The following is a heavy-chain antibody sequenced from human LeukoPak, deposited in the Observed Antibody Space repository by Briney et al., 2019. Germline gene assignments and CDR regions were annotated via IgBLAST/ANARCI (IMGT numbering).Heavy chain of an antibody. Sequence: SETLSLTCTVSGGSISSYYWSWIRQPAGKGLEWIGRIYRSGRTNYNPSLKSRVTVSVDTSKNQFSLRLSSVTAADTAVYYCARDLGGSYSENWFDPWGQGTLVTVSS. CDR3: ARDLGGSYSENWFDP. J-gene: IGHJ5*02. V-gene: IGHV4-4*07. CDR1: GGSISSYY. CDR2: IYRSGRT. D-gene: IGHD1-26*01.